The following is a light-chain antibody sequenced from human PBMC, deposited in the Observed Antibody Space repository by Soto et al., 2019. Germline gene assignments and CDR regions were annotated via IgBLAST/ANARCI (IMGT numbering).Light chain of an antibody. J-gene: IGLJ1*01. CDR3: SSYAGSNNFCV. Sequence: QSVLTQPPSASGTPGQRVAISCSGSSSNIGSHTVNWYQQLPGTAPKLLIYGNDQRPSGVPDRFSGSKSGTSASLAISGLQSEDEVDYYCSSYAGSNNFCVFGTGTKLTVL. V-gene: IGLV1-44*01. CDR1: SSNIGSHT. CDR2: GND.